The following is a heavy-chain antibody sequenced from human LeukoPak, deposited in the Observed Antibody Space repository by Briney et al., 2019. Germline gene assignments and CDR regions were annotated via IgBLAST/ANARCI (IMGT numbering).Heavy chain of an antibody. CDR2: ITTSDGNT. CDR1: GFTFSSYT. V-gene: IGHV3-23*01. CDR3: ARGPKGGSSSWPFRFDY. Sequence: GGSLRLSCAASGFTFSSYTMSWVRQAPGKGLEWVSTITTSDGNTYYADSVKGRFTISRDNSKNTLYLQMNSLRAEDTAVYYCARGPKGGSSSWPFRFDYWGQGTLVIVSS. J-gene: IGHJ4*02. D-gene: IGHD2-2*01.